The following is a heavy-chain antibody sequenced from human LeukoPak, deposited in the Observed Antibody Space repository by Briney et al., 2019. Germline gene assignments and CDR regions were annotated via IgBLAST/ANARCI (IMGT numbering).Heavy chain of an antibody. CDR1: GFTFSSYW. CDR3: ASSSYYYDSSGHCGD. J-gene: IGHJ4*02. D-gene: IGHD3-22*01. V-gene: IGHV3-74*01. Sequence: GGSLRLSCAASGFTFSSYWVHWVRQAPGKGLVWVSRINSDGGTTTYADSVKGRFTISRDNAKNTLYLQMNSLRGEDTAVYYCASSSYYYDSSGHCGDWGQGTLVTVSS. CDR2: INSDGGTT.